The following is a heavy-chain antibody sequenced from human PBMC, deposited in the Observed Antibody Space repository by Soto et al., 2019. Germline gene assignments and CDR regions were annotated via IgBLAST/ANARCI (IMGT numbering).Heavy chain of an antibody. CDR2: ILPILGIA. V-gene: IGHV1-69*02. Sequence: QVQLVQSGAEVKKPGSSVKVSCKASGGTFTSQTITWVRQAPGQGLEWMGRILPILGIANYAQKFQGRVTIIADTSTSTAYMELNSLRFEDTAVYYCARGPYGNGWDYYFDYWGQGTLVTVSS. D-gene: IGHD6-19*01. CDR3: ARGPYGNGWDYYFDY. CDR1: GGTFTSQT. J-gene: IGHJ4*02.